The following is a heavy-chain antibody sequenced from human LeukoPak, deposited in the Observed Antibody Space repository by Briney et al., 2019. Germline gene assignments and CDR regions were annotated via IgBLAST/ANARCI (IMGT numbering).Heavy chain of an antibody. D-gene: IGHD5-18*01. Sequence: ASVKVSCKASGYTFTSYGISWVRQAPGQGLEWMGWISAYDGNTNYAQKLQGRVTMTTDTSTSTAYMELRSLRSDDTAVYYCAGTRGYSYPSPCDYWGQGTLVTVSS. V-gene: IGHV1-18*01. J-gene: IGHJ4*02. CDR3: AGTRGYSYPSPCDY. CDR2: ISAYDGNT. CDR1: GYTFTSYG.